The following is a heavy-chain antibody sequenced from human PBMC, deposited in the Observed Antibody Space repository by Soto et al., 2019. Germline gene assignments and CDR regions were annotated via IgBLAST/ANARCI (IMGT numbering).Heavy chain of an antibody. Sequence: EVQLVESGGGLVQPGGSLRLSCAASGFTFSTHSMNWVRQAPGKGLEWISYITSSGVTMYADSVKGRFTISRDYAKNSLYLQMNSLRAEDTAVYFCVGEVGFQLIYWGQGTLVTVSS. J-gene: IGHJ4*02. CDR1: GFTFSTHS. D-gene: IGHD2-2*01. V-gene: IGHV3-48*01. CDR3: VGEVGFQLIY. CDR2: ITSSGVTM.